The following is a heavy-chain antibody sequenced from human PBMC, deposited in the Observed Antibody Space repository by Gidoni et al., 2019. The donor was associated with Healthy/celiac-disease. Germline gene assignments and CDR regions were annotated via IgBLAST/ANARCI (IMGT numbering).Heavy chain of an antibody. CDR2: IYPGDSDT. Sequence: EVQLVQSAAEVRKPGESLTISCTASGYSFTNYWIGWVRQMPGKGLEWMGIIYPGDSDTKYSPSFQGQVTISADKSTSTAYLQWSSLKASDTAIYYCARQYMCDYWGQGTLVTVSS. V-gene: IGHV5-51*01. CDR1: GYSFTNYW. J-gene: IGHJ4*02. D-gene: IGHD1-20*01. CDR3: ARQYMCDY.